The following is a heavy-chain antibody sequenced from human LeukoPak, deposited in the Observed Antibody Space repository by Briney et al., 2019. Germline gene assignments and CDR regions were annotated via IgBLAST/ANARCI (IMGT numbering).Heavy chain of an antibody. V-gene: IGHV3-21*01. CDR3: ARVTVVTPRGGASFDY. CDR1: GLTFSSYS. CDR2: ISSSSSYI. D-gene: IGHD4-23*01. J-gene: IGHJ4*02. Sequence: GGSLRLSCAASGLTFSSYSMNWVRQAPGKGLEWVSSISSSSSYIYYADSVKGRFTISRDNAKNSLYLQMNSLRAEDTAVYYCARVTVVTPRGGASFDYWGQGTLVTVSS.